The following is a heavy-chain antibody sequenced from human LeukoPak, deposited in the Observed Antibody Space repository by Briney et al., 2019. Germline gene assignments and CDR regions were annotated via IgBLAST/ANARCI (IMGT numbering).Heavy chain of an antibody. CDR1: GFTFSTYW. CDR3: ARGDKFSGDY. J-gene: IGHJ4*02. D-gene: IGHD2-15*01. V-gene: IGHV3-7*04. Sequence: GGSLRLSCAASGFTFSTYWMSWVRQAPGKGLERVANIHQDGNEKYYVDSVKGRFTISRDNAKNSLYLQMNSLGAEDTAVYYCARGDKFSGDYWGQGTLVTVSS. CDR2: IHQDGNEK.